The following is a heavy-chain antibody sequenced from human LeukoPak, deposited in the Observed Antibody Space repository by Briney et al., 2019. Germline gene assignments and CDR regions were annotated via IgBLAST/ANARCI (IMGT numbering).Heavy chain of an antibody. CDR2: IYSGGST. V-gene: IGHV3-NL1*01. Sequence: TGGSLRLSCAASGLTFRSYGMHWVRQAPGKGLEWVSVIYSGGSTYYADSVKGRFTISRDNSKNTLYLQMNSLRAEDTAVYYCATRRAVADYYYYMDVWGKGTTVTISS. J-gene: IGHJ6*03. CDR3: ATRRAVADYYYYMDV. CDR1: GLTFRSYG. D-gene: IGHD6-19*01.